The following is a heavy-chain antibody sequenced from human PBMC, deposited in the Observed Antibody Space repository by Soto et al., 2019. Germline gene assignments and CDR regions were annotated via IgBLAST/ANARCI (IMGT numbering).Heavy chain of an antibody. CDR3: AKDGFVYSRSWYTNWFDP. V-gene: IGHV3-30*18. J-gene: IGHJ5*02. Sequence: QVQLVESGGGVVQPGRSLRLSCAASGFTFSSYGMHWVRQAPGKGLEWVAVISYDGSNKYYADSVKGRFTISRDNSKNTLYLQMNSLRAEDTAVYYCAKDGFVYSRSWYTNWFDPWGQGTLVTVSS. CDR2: ISYDGSNK. D-gene: IGHD6-13*01. CDR1: GFTFSSYG.